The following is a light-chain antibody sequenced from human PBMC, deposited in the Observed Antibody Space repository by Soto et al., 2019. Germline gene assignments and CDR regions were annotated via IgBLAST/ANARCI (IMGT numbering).Light chain of an antibody. CDR2: GAS. J-gene: IGKJ1*01. V-gene: IGKV3-20*01. CDR3: QHYGTSWWT. Sequence: EIVLTQSPATLSFSPGERATLSCRASQSVSSYLAWYQQKPGQAPRLLISGASGRATGIPVRFSSSGSETDFTLTISRLEPEDFAVYYCQHYGTSWWTFGQGTTVDIK. CDR1: QSVSSY.